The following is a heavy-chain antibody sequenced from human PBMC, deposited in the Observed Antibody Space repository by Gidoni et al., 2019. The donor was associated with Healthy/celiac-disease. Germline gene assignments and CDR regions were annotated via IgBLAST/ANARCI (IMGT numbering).Heavy chain of an antibody. Sequence: QVQLQPWGAGLLKPSETLSLTCAVYGGSFSGYYWSWIRQPPGKGLEWIGEINHSGSTNYNPSLKSRVTISVDTSKNQFSLKLSSVTAADTAVYYCARGFGDSRNFDYWGQGTLVTVSS. J-gene: IGHJ4*02. CDR3: ARGFGDSRNFDY. D-gene: IGHD6-13*01. CDR2: INHSGST. V-gene: IGHV4-34*01. CDR1: GGSFSGYY.